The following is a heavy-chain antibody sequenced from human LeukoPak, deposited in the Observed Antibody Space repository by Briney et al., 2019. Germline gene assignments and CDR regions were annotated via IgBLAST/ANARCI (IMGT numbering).Heavy chain of an antibody. J-gene: IGHJ6*03. CDR3: VRGGGQQLAYYHYYMDV. D-gene: IGHD6-13*01. CDR2: IYSSGGT. Sequence: SETLSLTCTVSGDSIGSGGHYWGWVRQPAGKGLEWIGRIYSSGGTNYNPSLKSRVTISVDASKKQFSLKLSAVTAADTAVYYCVRGGGQQLAYYHYYMDVWGKGTTVIVSS. V-gene: IGHV4-61*02. CDR1: GDSIGSGGHY.